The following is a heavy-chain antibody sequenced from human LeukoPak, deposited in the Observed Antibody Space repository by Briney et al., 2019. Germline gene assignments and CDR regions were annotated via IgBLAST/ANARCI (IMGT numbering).Heavy chain of an antibody. D-gene: IGHD5-24*01. CDR3: AKAPGADGNYHSPLGFGMDV. CDR2: IYTSGST. J-gene: IGHJ6*02. V-gene: IGHV4-4*07. Sequence: SETLSLTCTVSGGSISSYYWSWIRQPAGKGLEWIGRIYTSGSTNYNPSLKSRVTMSVDTSKNQFSLKLSSVTAADTAVYYCAKAPGADGNYHSPLGFGMDVWGQGTTVIVSS. CDR1: GGSISSYY.